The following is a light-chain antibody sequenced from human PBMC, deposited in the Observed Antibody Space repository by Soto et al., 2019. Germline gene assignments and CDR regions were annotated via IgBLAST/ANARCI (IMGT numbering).Light chain of an antibody. V-gene: IGKV3-15*01. J-gene: IGKJ1*01. CDR2: GAT. CDR3: QQYYNWPPT. CDR1: QSVSSN. Sequence: EIVMTQSPATLSVSPGERATVSCRASQSVSSNLAWYQQKPGQPPRLLISGATTRTTGIPATFSGSGSGTEFTLTISSLQSEDFAVYYCQQYYNWPPTFGQGTKVEIK.